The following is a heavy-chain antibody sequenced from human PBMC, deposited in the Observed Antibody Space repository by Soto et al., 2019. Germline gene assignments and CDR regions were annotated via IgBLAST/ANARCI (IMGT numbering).Heavy chain of an antibody. CDR2: MNQDGSET. J-gene: IGHJ5*02. CDR1: GFSFSSTW. V-gene: IGHV3-7*03. CDR3: RRALGP. D-gene: IGHD7-27*01. Sequence: PGGSLRLSCIASGFSFSSTWMTWVRQAPGKGLEWVANMNQDGSETYYVDSVKGRFTISRDNDKNSLFLQMSSLRGEDTAVYYCRRALGPWGHGTLVTVSS.